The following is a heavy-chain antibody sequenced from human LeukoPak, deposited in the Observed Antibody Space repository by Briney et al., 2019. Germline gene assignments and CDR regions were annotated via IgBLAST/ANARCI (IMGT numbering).Heavy chain of an antibody. CDR1: GGSISSSSYY. CDR2: IDYSGST. Sequence: SETLSLTCTVSGGSISSSSYYWGCIHQPPGKGLEWIGSIDYSGSTYYNPSLKSRVTISVDTSKNQFSLKLSPVTAADTAVYYCARQLGYCSSTSCYADKVDYWGQGTLVTVSS. V-gene: IGHV4-39*01. D-gene: IGHD2-2*01. J-gene: IGHJ4*02. CDR3: ARQLGYCSSTSCYADKVDY.